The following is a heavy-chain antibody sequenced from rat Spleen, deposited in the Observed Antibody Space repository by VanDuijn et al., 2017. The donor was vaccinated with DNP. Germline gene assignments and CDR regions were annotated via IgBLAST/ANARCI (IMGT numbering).Heavy chain of an antibody. J-gene: IGHJ2*01. Sequence: EVQLVESGGGLVQPGRSLKLSCAASGFTFSDSFVAWVRQAPTKGLEWVAYISYDGGSTYYGDSVKGRFTISRDNAKSTLYLQMNSLRSEDMATYYCARPGLGTIDYWGQGVMVTVSS. V-gene: IGHV5-22*01. CDR1: GFTFSDSF. CDR2: ISYDGGST. D-gene: IGHD4-2*01. CDR3: ARPGLGTIDY.